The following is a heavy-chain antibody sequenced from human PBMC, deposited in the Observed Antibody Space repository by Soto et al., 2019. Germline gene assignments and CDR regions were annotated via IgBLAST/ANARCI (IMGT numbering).Heavy chain of an antibody. V-gene: IGHV4-39*01. Sequence: SETLSLTCTVSGGSISSSSYYWGWIRQPPGKGLEWIGSIYYSGSTYYNPSLKSRVTISVDTSKNQFSLKLSSVTAADTAAYYCARHEKIATYGSGSPIDYWGQGTLVTVSS. CDR2: IYYSGST. J-gene: IGHJ4*02. CDR1: GGSISSSSYY. CDR3: ARHEKIATYGSGSPIDY. D-gene: IGHD3-10*01.